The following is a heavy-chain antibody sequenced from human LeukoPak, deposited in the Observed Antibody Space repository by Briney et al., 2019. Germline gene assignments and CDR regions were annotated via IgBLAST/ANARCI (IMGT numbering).Heavy chain of an antibody. J-gene: IGHJ4*02. D-gene: IGHD3-3*01. CDR3: ARGRRAPYYDFWSGYPSDFDY. Sequence: ASVKVSCKASGYTFTSYAMNWVRQATGQGLEWMGWMNPSSGNTGYAQKFQGRVTITRNTSISTAYMELSSLRSEDTAVYYCARGRRAPYYDFWSGYPSDFDYWGQGTLVTVSS. CDR2: MNPSSGNT. V-gene: IGHV1-8*03. CDR1: GYTFTSYA.